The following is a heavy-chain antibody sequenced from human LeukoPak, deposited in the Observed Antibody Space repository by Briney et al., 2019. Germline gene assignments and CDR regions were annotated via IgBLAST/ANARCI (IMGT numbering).Heavy chain of an antibody. D-gene: IGHD2-21*01. CDR2: IWYEGDTK. CDR3: ARRYSGDSPLDY. V-gene: IGHV3-33*01. Sequence: GGSLRLSCAASGFTFSSYGMHWVRQAPGKGLEWVAVIWYEGDTKYYADSVKGRFTISRDNSKNTLYVQMNSLRVEDTAVYYCARRYSGDSPLDYWGQGTLVTVSS. J-gene: IGHJ4*02. CDR1: GFTFSSYG.